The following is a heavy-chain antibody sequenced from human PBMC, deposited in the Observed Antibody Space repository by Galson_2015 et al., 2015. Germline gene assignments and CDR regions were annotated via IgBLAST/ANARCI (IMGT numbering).Heavy chain of an antibody. CDR1: GLTFRSYG. J-gene: IGHJ6*03. CDR2: IWYDGSEK. CDR3: ATARGAGYYVDV. V-gene: IGHV3-33*01. D-gene: IGHD3-10*01. Sequence: SLRLSCAVSGLTFRSYGMHWVRQAPGKGLEWVAIIWYDGSEKYYVDSVQGRFTISRDNSKNTLYLQMNSLRAEDTAVYYCATARGAGYYVDVWGKGTTVTVS.